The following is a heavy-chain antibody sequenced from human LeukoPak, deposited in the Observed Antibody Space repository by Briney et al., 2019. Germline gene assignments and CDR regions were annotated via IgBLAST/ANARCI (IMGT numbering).Heavy chain of an antibody. Sequence: PGGSLRLSCAASGFTFSSYAMHWVRQAPGKGLEWVANIKQDGSEKYYVDSVKGRFTISRDNAKNSLYLQMNSLRAEDTAVYYCVRDDYVWGVNYYYYYMDVWGKGTTVTVSS. CDR3: VRDDYVWGVNYYYYYMDV. CDR2: IKQDGSEK. CDR1: GFTFSSYA. J-gene: IGHJ6*03. D-gene: IGHD3-16*01. V-gene: IGHV3-7*01.